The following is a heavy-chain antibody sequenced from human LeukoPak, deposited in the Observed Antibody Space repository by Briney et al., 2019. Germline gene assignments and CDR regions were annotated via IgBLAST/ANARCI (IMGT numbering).Heavy chain of an antibody. V-gene: IGHV3-30-3*01. CDR3: ARDYYGSGSYFGWFDP. J-gene: IGHJ5*02. Sequence: GGSLRLSCAASGFTFSTYAMHWARQAPGKGLEWVAVISYDGSNKYYADSVKGRFTISRDNSKNTLYLQMNSLRAEDTAVYYCARDYYGSGSYFGWFDPWGQGTLVTVSS. CDR2: ISYDGSNK. CDR1: GFTFSTYA. D-gene: IGHD3-10*01.